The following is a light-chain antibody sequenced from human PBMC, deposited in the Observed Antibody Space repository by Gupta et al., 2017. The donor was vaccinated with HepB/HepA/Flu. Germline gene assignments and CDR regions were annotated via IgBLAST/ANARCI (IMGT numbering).Light chain of an antibody. V-gene: IGKV3-20*01. CDR1: QSIIGSY. J-gene: IGKJ1*01. CDR3: YQYGSPWT. Sequence: EIVLTQSPGTLSLSPGGRATLSCRASQSIIGSYLAWYQQKPGQAPRLLIYGASSRATGIPDRFSGSGSGTDFTLTISRLEPEDCAVYYCYQYGSPWTFGQGTKVEIK. CDR2: GAS.